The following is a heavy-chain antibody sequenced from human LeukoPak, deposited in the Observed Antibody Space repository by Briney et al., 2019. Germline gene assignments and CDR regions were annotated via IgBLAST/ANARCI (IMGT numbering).Heavy chain of an antibody. D-gene: IGHD6-19*01. Sequence: GASVKVSCKASGYTFTGYYMHWVRQAPGQGLEWMGRINPNSGGTNYAQKFQGRITMTRDTSISTAYMELSRLRSDDTAVYYCARVSSGWSDFDYWGQGTLVTVSS. V-gene: IGHV1-2*06. CDR1: GYTFTGYY. CDR2: INPNSGGT. J-gene: IGHJ4*02. CDR3: ARVSSGWSDFDY.